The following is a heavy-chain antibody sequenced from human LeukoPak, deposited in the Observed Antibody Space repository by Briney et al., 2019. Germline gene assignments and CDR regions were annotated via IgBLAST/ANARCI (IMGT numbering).Heavy chain of an antibody. CDR1: GGSFSGYY. CDR2: INHSGST. D-gene: IGHD3-22*01. Sequence: SETLSLTCAVYGGSFSGYYWSWIRQPPGKGPEWIGEINHSGSTNYNPSLKSRVTISVDTSKNQFSLKLSSVTAADTAVYYCARGGGYYYDSIVDYWGQGTLVTVSS. J-gene: IGHJ4*02. V-gene: IGHV4-34*01. CDR3: ARGGGYYYDSIVDY.